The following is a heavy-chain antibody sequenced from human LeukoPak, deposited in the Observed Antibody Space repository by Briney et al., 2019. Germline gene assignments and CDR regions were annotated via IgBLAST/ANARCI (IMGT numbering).Heavy chain of an antibody. J-gene: IGHJ6*03. CDR2: IISSSSYI. V-gene: IGHV3-21*01. Sequence: PGGSLRLSCAASGFTFSSYSMNWVRQAPGKGLDGVSSIISSSSYIYYADSVKGRFTISRDNAKNSLYLQMNSLRAEDTAVYYCAREGYTGRYYYYYYYMDVWGKGTTVTVSS. CDR1: GFTFSSYS. CDR3: AREGYTGRYYYYYYYMDV. D-gene: IGHD2-8*02.